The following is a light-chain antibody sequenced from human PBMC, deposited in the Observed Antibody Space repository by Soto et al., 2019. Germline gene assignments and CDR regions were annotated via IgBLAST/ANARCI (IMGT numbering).Light chain of an antibody. CDR1: QSISSW. V-gene: IGKV1-12*01. J-gene: IGKJ4*01. CDR2: AAS. Sequence: IHMTHSPSTLSASVGDRVTITFRASQSISSWLAWYQQKPGKAPKLLIYAASGLPSGVPSRFSGSGSGTDFTLTISSLQPEDFATYYCQQANSFPLPFGGGTKVDIK. CDR3: QQANSFPLP.